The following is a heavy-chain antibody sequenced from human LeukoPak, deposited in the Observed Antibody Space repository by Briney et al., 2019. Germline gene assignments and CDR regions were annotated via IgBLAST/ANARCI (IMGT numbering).Heavy chain of an antibody. J-gene: IGHJ6*04. Sequence: SETLSLTCTVSGGSVSSGSYYWSWIRQPPGKGLEWIGYIYYSGSTNYNPSLKSRVTISVDTSKNQFSLKLSSVTAAVTAVYYCARAPPYYYGMDVWGKGTTVTASS. V-gene: IGHV4-61*01. CDR3: ARAPPYYYGMDV. CDR2: IYYSGST. CDR1: GGSVSSGSYY.